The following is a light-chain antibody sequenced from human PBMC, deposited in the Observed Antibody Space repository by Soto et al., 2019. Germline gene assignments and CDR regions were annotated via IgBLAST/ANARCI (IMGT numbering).Light chain of an antibody. CDR2: LNSDGSH. CDR3: QTGGSGIGV. V-gene: IGLV4-69*01. J-gene: IGLJ2*01. CDR1: SGHSNYA. Sequence: QLVLTQSPSASASLGASVKLTCTLSSGHSNYAIAWHQQQSEKGPRYLMKLNSDGSHSKGDGIPDRFSGSSSGAERYLTISGPQSEEGADYYCQTGGSGIGVFGGGTKLTVL.